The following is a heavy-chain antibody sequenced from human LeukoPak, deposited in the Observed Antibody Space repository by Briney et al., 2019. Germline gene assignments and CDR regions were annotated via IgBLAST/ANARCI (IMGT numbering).Heavy chain of an antibody. V-gene: IGHV3-64D*09. CDR2: ISSNGGST. CDR3: ATIAAAGTLDY. CDR1: GSTFSSYA. J-gene: IGHJ4*02. Sequence: GGSLRLSCSASGSTFSSYAMHWVRQAPGKGLEYVSAISSNGGSTYYADSVKGRFTISRDNSKNTLYLQMSSLRAEDTAVYYCATIAAAGTLDYWGQGTLVTVSS. D-gene: IGHD6-13*01.